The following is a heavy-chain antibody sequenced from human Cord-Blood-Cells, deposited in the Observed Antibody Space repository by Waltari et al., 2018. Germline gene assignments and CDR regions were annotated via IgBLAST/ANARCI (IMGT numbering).Heavy chain of an antibody. Sequence: QVQLQQWGAGLLTPSETLSLTCAVYGGSFSGYSWSWIRQPPGKGLEWIGEINHSGSTNYNPSLKSRVTISVDTSKNQFSLKLSSVTAADTAVYYCARGLSGSYYYWGQGTLVTVSS. V-gene: IGHV4-34*01. CDR3: ARGLSGSYYY. J-gene: IGHJ4*02. CDR2: INHSGST. CDR1: GGSFSGYS. D-gene: IGHD1-26*01.